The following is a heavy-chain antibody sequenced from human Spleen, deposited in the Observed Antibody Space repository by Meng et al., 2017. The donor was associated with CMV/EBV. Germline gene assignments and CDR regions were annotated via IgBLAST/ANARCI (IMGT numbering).Heavy chain of an antibody. Sequence: GESLKISCAASGFTFRNYAMHWFRQAPGKGLEYVSAIDYSGGSTYYADSVKGRFTISRDNSKNTLYLQMGSLRAEDMAIYYCARRDYYYGMDVWGQGCTVTVSS. J-gene: IGHJ6*01. CDR2: IDYSGGST. CDR3: ARRDYYYGMDV. CDR1: GFTFRNYA. V-gene: IGHV3-64*02.